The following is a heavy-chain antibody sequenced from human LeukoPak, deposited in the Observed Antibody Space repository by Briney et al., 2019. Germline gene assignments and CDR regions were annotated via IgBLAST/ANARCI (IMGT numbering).Heavy chain of an antibody. CDR3: AREVSGYCSGGSCYHYKHKYYYYYMDV. D-gene: IGHD2-15*01. Sequence: ASVKVSCKASGYTFTSYGISWVRQAPGQGLEWMGWISAYNGNTNYAQKLQGRVTMTTDTSTSTAYMELRSLRPDDTAVYYCAREVSGYCSGGSCYHYKHKYYYYYMDVWGKGTAVTVSS. J-gene: IGHJ6*03. CDR2: ISAYNGNT. CDR1: GYTFTSYG. V-gene: IGHV1-18*01.